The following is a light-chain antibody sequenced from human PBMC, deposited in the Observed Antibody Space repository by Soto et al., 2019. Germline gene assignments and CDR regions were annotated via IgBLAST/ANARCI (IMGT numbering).Light chain of an antibody. Sequence: EIVLKQSPGTLSLSPGERATLSCLASQSVTSSYLAWWQQKPGQAPRLLIYGASSRATGIPDRFSGSGSGTEFTLTISTLQPDDFATYYCQQYNTYPWTFGQGTKVDIK. CDR1: QSVTSSY. J-gene: IGKJ1*01. CDR3: QQYNTYPWT. CDR2: GAS. V-gene: IGKV3-20*01.